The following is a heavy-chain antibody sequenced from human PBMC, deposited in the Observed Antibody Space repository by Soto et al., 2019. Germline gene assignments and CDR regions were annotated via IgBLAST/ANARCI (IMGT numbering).Heavy chain of an antibody. J-gene: IGHJ4*02. V-gene: IGHV4-59*01. Sequence: PSETLSLTCTVSGGSMSSYYWSWIRQPPGKGLEWIGYIYYSGNSNHNPSLKSRVTISLDMSKNQFSLRLSSVTAADTAVYYCARLRGGELSLDSWGQGILVTVSS. CDR2: IYYSGNS. CDR1: GGSMSSYY. D-gene: IGHD1-7*01. CDR3: ARLRGGELSLDS.